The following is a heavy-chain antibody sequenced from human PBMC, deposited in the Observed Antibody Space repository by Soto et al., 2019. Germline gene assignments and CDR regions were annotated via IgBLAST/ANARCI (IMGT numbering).Heavy chain of an antibody. CDR3: ARGFRSRYRAYYYYYGMDV. V-gene: IGHV1-8*01. CDR1: GYTFTSYD. D-gene: IGHD3-3*01. Sequence: ASVKVSCKASGYTFTSYDINWVRQATGQGLEWMGWMNPNSGNTGYAQKFQGRVTMTRNTSISTAYMELSSLRSEDTAVYYCARGFRSRYRAYYYYYGMDVWGQGTTVTVSS. CDR2: MNPNSGNT. J-gene: IGHJ6*02.